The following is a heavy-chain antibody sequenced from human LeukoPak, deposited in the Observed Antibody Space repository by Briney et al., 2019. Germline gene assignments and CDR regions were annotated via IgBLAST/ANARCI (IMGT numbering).Heavy chain of an antibody. J-gene: IGHJ6*02. V-gene: IGHV3-23*01. CDR3: AKYSTMVRGVIITTKYYYYYGMDV. CDR2: ISGSGGST. CDR1: GFTFSSYA. Sequence: GGSLRLSCAASGFTFSSYAMSWVRQAPGKGLEWVSAISGSGGSTYYADSVKGRFTISRDNSKNTLYLQMNSLRAEDTAVYYCAKYSTMVRGVIITTKYYYYYGMDVWGQGTTVTVSS. D-gene: IGHD3-10*01.